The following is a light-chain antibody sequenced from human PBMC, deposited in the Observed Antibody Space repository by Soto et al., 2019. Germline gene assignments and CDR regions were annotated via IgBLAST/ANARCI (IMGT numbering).Light chain of an antibody. Sequence: DIQMTQSPSSLSASVGDRLTITCRASQSFNTWLAWYQQKPGKAPNLLIYKASSLASGVPSRFSGSGSGTEFTLTISSLQPDDLATYYCQQYNSFPWTFGQGTKVDI. CDR3: QQYNSFPWT. J-gene: IGKJ1*01. CDR1: QSFNTW. CDR2: KAS. V-gene: IGKV1-5*03.